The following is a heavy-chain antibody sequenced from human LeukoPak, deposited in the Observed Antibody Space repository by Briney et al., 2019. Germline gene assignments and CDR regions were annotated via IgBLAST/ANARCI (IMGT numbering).Heavy chain of an antibody. Sequence: GGSLRLSCAASGFTVSSNYMSWVRQAPGKGLEWVSVIYSGGSTYYADSVKGRFTISRDNSKNTLYLQMNSLRAEDTAVYYCARMAVVRGVPFDYWGQGNLVTVSS. V-gene: IGHV3-66*01. CDR3: ARMAVVRGVPFDY. CDR1: GFTVSSNY. CDR2: IYSGGST. D-gene: IGHD3-10*01. J-gene: IGHJ4*02.